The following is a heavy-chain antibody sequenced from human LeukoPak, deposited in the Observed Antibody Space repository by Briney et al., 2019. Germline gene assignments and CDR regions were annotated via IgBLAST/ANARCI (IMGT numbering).Heavy chain of an antibody. Sequence: SETLSLTCTVSGGSVSSGSYYWSWIRQPPGKGLEWIGYIYYSGSTNYNPSLKSRITISVDTSKNQFSLKLSSVTAADTAVYYCAVIAAHYYYGMDVWGQGTTVTVSS. CDR1: GGSVSSGSYY. D-gene: IGHD6-13*01. CDR2: IYYSGST. V-gene: IGHV4-61*01. J-gene: IGHJ6*02. CDR3: AVIAAHYYYGMDV.